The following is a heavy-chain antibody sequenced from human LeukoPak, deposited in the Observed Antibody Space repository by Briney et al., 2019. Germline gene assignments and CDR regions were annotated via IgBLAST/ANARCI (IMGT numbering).Heavy chain of an antibody. D-gene: IGHD3-3*01. V-gene: IGHV1-69*04. CDR1: GGTFSSYA. Sequence: SVKVSCKASGGTFSSYAISWVRQAPGQGLEWMGRIIPILGIAIYAQKFQGRVTMTEDTSTNTAYMELSSLRSEDTAVYDCANSITDAFYIWGQGTMVTVSS. CDR2: IIPILGIA. J-gene: IGHJ3*02. CDR3: ANSITDAFYI.